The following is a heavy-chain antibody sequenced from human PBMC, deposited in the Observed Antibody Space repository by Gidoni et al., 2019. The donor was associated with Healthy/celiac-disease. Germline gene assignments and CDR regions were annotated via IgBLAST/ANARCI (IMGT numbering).Heavy chain of an antibody. CDR1: GFTFSSYA. CDR2: ISGSGGST. CDR3: AQSLVRRWFDP. Sequence: EVQLLEYGGGLVQPGGSLRLSCAASGFTFSSYAMSWVRQAPGKGREWVSAISGSGGSTYYADSVKGRFTISRDNSKNTLYLQMNSLRAEDTAVYYCAQSLVRRWFDPWGQGTLVTVSS. J-gene: IGHJ5*02. V-gene: IGHV3-23*01.